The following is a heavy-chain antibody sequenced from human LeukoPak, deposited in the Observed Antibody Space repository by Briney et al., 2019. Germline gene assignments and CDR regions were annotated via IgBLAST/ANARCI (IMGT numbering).Heavy chain of an antibody. J-gene: IGHJ4*02. D-gene: IGHD1-7*01. CDR1: ELTLSSYW. Sequence: GGPLRLPCAASELTLSSYWKHWVRQAPGKGLVWVSRISSDGSSTRYADSVKGRFTISRDNAKNTLFLQMNSLRAEDTAVYYCARDNIWNYPDYWGQGTLVTVSP. CDR2: ISSDGSST. V-gene: IGHV3-74*01. CDR3: ARDNIWNYPDY.